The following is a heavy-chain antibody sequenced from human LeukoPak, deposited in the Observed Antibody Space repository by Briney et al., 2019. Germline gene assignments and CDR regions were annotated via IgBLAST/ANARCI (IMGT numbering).Heavy chain of an antibody. J-gene: IGHJ6*02. CDR1: GFTFDDYA. V-gene: IGHV3-9*01. CDR2: ISWNSGSI. CDR3: AKGSSMNIVVVPAAMRYYYYYYGMDV. D-gene: IGHD2-2*01. Sequence: GRSLRLSCAASGFTFDDYAMHWVRQAPGKGLEWVSGISWNSGSIGYADSVKGRLTISRDNAKNSLYLQMNSLRAEDTALYYCAKGSSMNIVVVPAAMRYYYYYYGMDVWGQGTTVTVSS.